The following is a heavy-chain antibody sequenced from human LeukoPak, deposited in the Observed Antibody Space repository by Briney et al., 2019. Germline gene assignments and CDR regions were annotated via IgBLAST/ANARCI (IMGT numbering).Heavy chain of an antibody. Sequence: GGSLRLSCAASGFTFRTSAMHWVRQAPGKGLEWVALISSDGSYKFYADSVKDRFSISRDNSKNTLYLQMNSLRVEDTAVYYCARVSPSPGYSLTSFDIWGQGKMVTVSS. J-gene: IGHJ3*02. V-gene: IGHV3-30*14. CDR2: ISSDGSYK. D-gene: IGHD2-15*01. CDR3: ARVSPSPGYSLTSFDI. CDR1: GFTFRTSA.